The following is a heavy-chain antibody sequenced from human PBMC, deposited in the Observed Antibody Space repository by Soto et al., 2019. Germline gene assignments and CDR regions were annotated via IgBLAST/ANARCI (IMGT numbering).Heavy chain of an antibody. CDR2: ISDTGSK. Sequence: SEALSLTCSASGDSISPDYLSWIRQPPGKGLEWIGSISDTGSKTYNPSLNSRGTISFDTSKNQFPLNLDSVTGADTAVYYCAGDAVYYYATTGLGFACPLFVSWGQGLLVTVSS. J-gene: IGHJ4*02. CDR1: GDSISPDY. CDR3: AGDAVYYYATTGLGFACPLFVS. V-gene: IGHV4-59*01. D-gene: IGHD3-22*01.